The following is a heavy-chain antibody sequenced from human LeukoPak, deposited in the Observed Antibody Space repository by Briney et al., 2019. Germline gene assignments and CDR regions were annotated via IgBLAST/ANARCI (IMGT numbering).Heavy chain of an antibody. Sequence: PGGSLRLSWAASGFTFSSYGMHWVRQAPGKGLEWVADIWYDGRNNFYADSLKGRCTLSRDHSKNTLYLQMNSLGAEDTAVYYCARVNRGDACDIWGRGTWVSVSS. J-gene: IGHJ3*02. V-gene: IGHV3-33*03. D-gene: IGHD3-16*02. CDR3: ARVNRGDACDI. CDR1: GFTFSSYG. CDR2: IWYDGRNN.